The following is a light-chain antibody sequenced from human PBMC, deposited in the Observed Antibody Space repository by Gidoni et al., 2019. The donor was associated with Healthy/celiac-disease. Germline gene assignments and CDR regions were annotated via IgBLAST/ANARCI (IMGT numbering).Light chain of an antibody. J-gene: IGKJ1*01. CDR2: WAS. Sequence: DIVMTQSPDSLAVSLGERATINCKSSQSVLYSSNNKNYLAWYQQKPGQTPKLLIYWASTRESGVPDRFSGSGSVTDFTLTISSLQAEDVAVYYCQQYYSTPWTFGQGTKVEIK. CDR1: QSVLYSSNNKNY. CDR3: QQYYSTPWT. V-gene: IGKV4-1*01.